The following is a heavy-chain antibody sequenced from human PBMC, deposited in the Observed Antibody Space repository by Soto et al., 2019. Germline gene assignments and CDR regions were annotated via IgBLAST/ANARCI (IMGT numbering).Heavy chain of an antibody. CDR3: ARAISGGQTGY. J-gene: IGHJ4*02. CDR1: GFTFSSYW. CDR2: INSDGSST. D-gene: IGHD3-3*01. Sequence: GGSLRLSCAASGFTFSSYWMHWVRQAPGRGLVWVSRINSDGSSTSYADSVKGRFTISRDNAKNTLYLQMNSLRAEDTAVYYCARAISGGQTGYWGQGTLVTVSS. V-gene: IGHV3-74*01.